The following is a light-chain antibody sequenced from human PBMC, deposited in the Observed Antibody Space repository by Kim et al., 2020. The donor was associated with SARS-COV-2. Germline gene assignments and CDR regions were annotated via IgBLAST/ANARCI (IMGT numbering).Light chain of an antibody. CDR1: QGINTF. Sequence: DIQMTQSPSSVSASVGDRVTITCRASQGINTFLAWYQQKPGKAPNVLIYSTSNLQSGVPSRFSGSGSGAEFTLTITSLQPEDFATYYCQQSNSFPLTFGGGTKVEIK. V-gene: IGKV1-12*01. CDR3: QQSNSFPLT. J-gene: IGKJ4*01. CDR2: STS.